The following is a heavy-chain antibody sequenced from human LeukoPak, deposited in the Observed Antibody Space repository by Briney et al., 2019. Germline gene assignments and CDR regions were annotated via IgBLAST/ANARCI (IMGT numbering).Heavy chain of an antibody. CDR2: ISDTGGNT. V-gene: IGHV3-23*01. CDR3: AKHTSGWVPMLFDC. J-gene: IGHJ4*02. Sequence: GGSLRLSCAASGFTFSDYYMSWVRQAPGKGLEWVSTISDTGGNTNYADSVKGRFTISRDNSKNAVYLQMNSLGAEDTAVFYCAKHTSGWVPMLFDCWGQGTLVTVSS. CDR1: GFTFSDYY. D-gene: IGHD6-25*01.